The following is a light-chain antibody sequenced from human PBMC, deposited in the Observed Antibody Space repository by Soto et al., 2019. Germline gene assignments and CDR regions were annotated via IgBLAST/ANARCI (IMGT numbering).Light chain of an antibody. CDR2: DNN. V-gene: IGLV1-51*01. CDR1: SSNIGNNY. Sequence: QSVLTQPPSVSAAPGQKVTISCSGSSSNIGNNYVSWYQQLPGTAPKLLIYDNNKRPSGVPDRFSGSKSGTSASLAITGLQAEDEADYYCQSYDSSLNGYVFGTGTKVTVL. J-gene: IGLJ1*01. CDR3: QSYDSSLNGYV.